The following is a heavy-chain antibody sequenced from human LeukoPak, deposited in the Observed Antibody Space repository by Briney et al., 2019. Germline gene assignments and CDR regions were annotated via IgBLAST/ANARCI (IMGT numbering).Heavy chain of an antibody. J-gene: IGHJ4*02. CDR1: GYTFIRYG. CDR2: ISPYNGNT. V-gene: IGHV1-18*01. D-gene: IGHD2-2*01. CDR3: ARLYCSSTRCYLLLDY. Sequence: ASVKVSCKASGYTFIRYGITWVRQAPGQGLEWMAWISPYNGNTKYAQKFQGRVTMTTDTSTSTAYMELRSLTSDDTAVYYCARLYCSSTRCYLLLDYWGQGTLVTVSS.